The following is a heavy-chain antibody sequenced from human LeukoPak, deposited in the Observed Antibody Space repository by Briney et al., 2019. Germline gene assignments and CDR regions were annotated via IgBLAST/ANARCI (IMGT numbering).Heavy chain of an antibody. V-gene: IGHV3-11*04. Sequence: GGSLRLSCAASGFTFSDYYMSWIRQAPGKGLEWVSYISSSGSFIYYADSVKGRFTISRDNAKNSLYLQMNSLRAEDTAVYYCAREPTYSSSWYTSCDYWGQGTLVTVSS. J-gene: IGHJ4*02. CDR3: AREPTYSSSWYTSCDY. D-gene: IGHD6-13*01. CDR1: GFTFSDYY. CDR2: ISSSGSFI.